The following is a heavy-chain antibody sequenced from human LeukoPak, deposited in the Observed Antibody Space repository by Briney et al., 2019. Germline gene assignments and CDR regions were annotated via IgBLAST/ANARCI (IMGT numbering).Heavy chain of an antibody. D-gene: IGHD1-26*01. Sequence: GGSLRLSCAASGFTLSSYWMHWVCQAPGKGLVWVSRINSDGSSTGYADSVKGRFTISRDNAKNTLYLQMNSLRAEDTAVYYCARGGRFEDYWGQGTLVTVSS. CDR2: INSDGSST. J-gene: IGHJ4*02. CDR1: GFTLSSYW. CDR3: ARGGRFEDY. V-gene: IGHV3-74*01.